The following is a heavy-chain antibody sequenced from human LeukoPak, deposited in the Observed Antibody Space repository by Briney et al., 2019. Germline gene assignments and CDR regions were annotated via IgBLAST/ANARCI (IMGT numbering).Heavy chain of an antibody. D-gene: IGHD6-19*01. CDR1: EYTFTAYY. J-gene: IGHJ5*02. V-gene: IGHV1-2*02. CDR2: INPNSGDT. Sequence: ASVKVSCKASEYTFTAYYVHWVRQAPGQGLEWMGWINPNSGDTNFAQNFQGRVTMTRDTSISTVYTELSRLRSDDTAVYYCARVGQWLVENDWFDPWGQGTLVTVSS. CDR3: ARVGQWLVENDWFDP.